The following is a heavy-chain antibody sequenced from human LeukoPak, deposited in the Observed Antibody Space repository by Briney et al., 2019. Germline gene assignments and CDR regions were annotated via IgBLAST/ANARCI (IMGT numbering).Heavy chain of an antibody. CDR1: GGTFSSYA. CDR2: IIPIFGTA. CDR3: ARLNVALWSGESIPDY. D-gene: IGHD3-10*01. Sequence: SVKVSCKASGGTFSSYAISWVRQAPGQGLEWMGGIIPIFGTANYAQKFQGRVTITADESTSTAYMELSSLRSEDTAVYYCARLNVALWSGESIPDYWGQGTLVTVSS. J-gene: IGHJ4*02. V-gene: IGHV1-69*13.